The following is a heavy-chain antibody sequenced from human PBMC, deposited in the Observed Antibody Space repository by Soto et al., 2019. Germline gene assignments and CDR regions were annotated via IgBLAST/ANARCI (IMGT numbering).Heavy chain of an antibody. J-gene: IGHJ5*02. D-gene: IGHD2-8*02. CDR1: GYTFTSYD. CDR2: MNPNSGNT. V-gene: IGHV1-8*01. Sequence: ASVKVSCKASGYTFTSYDINWVRQATGQGLEYLGWMNPNSGNTGYVQKFQGRVTMTRDTSISTAYMELSSLRSEDSAVYFCARGIKSGPYSGCFDPGGQEPLVTVS. CDR3: ARGIKSGPYSGCFDP.